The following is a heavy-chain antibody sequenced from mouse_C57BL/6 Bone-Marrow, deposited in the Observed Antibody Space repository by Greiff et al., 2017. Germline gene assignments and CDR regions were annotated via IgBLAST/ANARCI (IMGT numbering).Heavy chain of an antibody. Sequence: QVQLQQPGAELVMPGASVKLSCKASGYTFTSXWMHWVKQRPGQGLEWIGEIDPSDSYTNYNQKFKGKSTLTVDKSSSTAYMQLSSLTSEDSAVYYCAPGYFDYWGQGTTLTVSS. CDR2: IDPSDSYT. J-gene: IGHJ2*01. CDR3: APGYFDY. CDR1: GYTFTSXW. V-gene: IGHV1-69*01.